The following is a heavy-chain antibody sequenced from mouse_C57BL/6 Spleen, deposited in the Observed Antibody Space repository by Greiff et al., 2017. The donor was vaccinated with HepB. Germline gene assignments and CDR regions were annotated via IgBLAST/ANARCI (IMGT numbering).Heavy chain of an antibody. CDR2: INYDGSST. Sequence: EVMLVESEGGLVQPGSSMKLSCTASGFTFSDYYMAWVRQVPEKGLEWVANINYDGSSTYYLDSLKSRFIISRDNAKNILYLQMSSLKSEDTATYYCARDRGGLRRWPEYFDVWGTGTTVTVSS. CDR3: ARDRGGLRRWPEYFDV. J-gene: IGHJ1*03. CDR1: GFTFSDYY. D-gene: IGHD2-4*01. V-gene: IGHV5-16*01.